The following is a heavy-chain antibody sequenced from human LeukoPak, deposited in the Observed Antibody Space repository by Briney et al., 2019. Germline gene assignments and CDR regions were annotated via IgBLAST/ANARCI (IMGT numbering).Heavy chain of an antibody. CDR3: AKEGYSSGFDFY. D-gene: IGHD6-19*01. Sequence: TGGSLRLSCAASGFTFSSYAMHWVRQAPGKGLEWVAVISYDGSNKYYADSVKGRFTISRDNSKNTLYLQMNSLRAEDTAVYYCAKEGYSSGFDFYWGQGTLVTVSS. V-gene: IGHV3-30-3*01. J-gene: IGHJ4*02. CDR1: GFTFSSYA. CDR2: ISYDGSNK.